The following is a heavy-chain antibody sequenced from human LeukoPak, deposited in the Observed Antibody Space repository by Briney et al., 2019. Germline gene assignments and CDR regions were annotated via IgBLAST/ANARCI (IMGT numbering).Heavy chain of an antibody. CDR1: GDSIRSYY. V-gene: IGHV4-4*07. J-gene: IGHJ4*02. CDR2: IYTSGST. CDR3: ARGISSSWYPYFDY. D-gene: IGHD6-13*01. Sequence: SETLSLTCTVSGDSIRSYYWSWIRQPAGKGLEWIGRIYTSGSTNYNPSLKSRVTMSVDTSKNQFSLNLNSVAAADTAVYYCARGISSSWYPYFDYWGQGTLVTVSS.